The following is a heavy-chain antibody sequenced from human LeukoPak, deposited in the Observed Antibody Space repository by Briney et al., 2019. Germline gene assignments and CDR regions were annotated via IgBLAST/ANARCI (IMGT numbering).Heavy chain of an antibody. CDR2: IYYSGST. D-gene: IGHD3-22*01. V-gene: IGHV4-61*01. J-gene: IGHJ5*02. CDR3: ARDSYDSSGYFP. Sequence: SETLSLTCTVSGGSVSSGSYYWSWIRQPPGKGLEWIGYIYYSGSTNYNPSLKSRVTISVDTSKNQFSLKLSSVTAADTAVYYCARDSYDSSGYFPWGQGTLVTVSS. CDR1: GGSVSSGSYY.